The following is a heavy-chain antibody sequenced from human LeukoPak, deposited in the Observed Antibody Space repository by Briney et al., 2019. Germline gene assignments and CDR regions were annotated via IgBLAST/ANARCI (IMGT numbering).Heavy chain of an antibody. Sequence: GGSLRLSCAASGFTFSSYSMDWVRQAPGKGLEWVSYISSSSSTIYYADSVKGRFTISRDNAKNSLYLQMNSLRAEDTAVYYCAREFLEWSGNWFDPWGQGTLVTVFS. J-gene: IGHJ5*02. CDR1: GFTFSSYS. CDR3: AREFLEWSGNWFDP. D-gene: IGHD3-3*01. CDR2: ISSSSSTI. V-gene: IGHV3-48*01.